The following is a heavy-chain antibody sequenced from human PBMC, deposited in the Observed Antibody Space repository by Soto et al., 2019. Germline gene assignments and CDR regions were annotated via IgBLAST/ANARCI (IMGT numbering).Heavy chain of an antibody. CDR2: INDDGRRT. CDR3: ARRHRPSYTSDS. D-gene: IGHD4-4*01. CDR1: GFTFSSYW. Sequence: EVQLVESGGGLVQPGGSLSLSCAASGFTFSSYWMHWVRQAPGKGLEWVSRINDDGRRTSYAESVKGRFTISRDNAKNTLYLQMNSLRDDDTAIYYCARRHRPSYTSDSWGQGTLVTVSS. J-gene: IGHJ4*02. V-gene: IGHV3-74*01.